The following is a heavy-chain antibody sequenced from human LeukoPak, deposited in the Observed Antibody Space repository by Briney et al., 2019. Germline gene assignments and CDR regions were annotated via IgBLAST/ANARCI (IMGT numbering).Heavy chain of an antibody. CDR1: GGSISSGSYY. J-gene: IGHJ6*03. D-gene: IGHD2-2*01. V-gene: IGHV4-61*02. Sequence: SQTLSLTCTVSGGSISSGSYYWSWIRQPAGKGLEWIGRFYTSGSTNYNPSLKSRVTMSVDTSKNQFSLKLSSVTAADTAVYYCARDHVPRTSSHYMDVWGKGTTVTISS. CDR3: ARDHVPRTSSHYMDV. CDR2: FYTSGST.